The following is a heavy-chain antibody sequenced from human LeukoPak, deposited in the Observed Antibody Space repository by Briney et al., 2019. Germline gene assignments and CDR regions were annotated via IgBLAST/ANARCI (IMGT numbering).Heavy chain of an antibody. Sequence: PGRSLRLSCAASGFTFDDYAMHWVRQAPGKGLEWVSGISWNSGSKGYADSVKGRFTISRDNAKNSLYLQMNSLRAEDTAVYYCASKGDYPYYFDYWGQGTLVTVSS. CDR1: GFTFDDYA. CDR2: ISWNSGSK. V-gene: IGHV3-9*01. D-gene: IGHD4-17*01. J-gene: IGHJ4*02. CDR3: ASKGDYPYYFDY.